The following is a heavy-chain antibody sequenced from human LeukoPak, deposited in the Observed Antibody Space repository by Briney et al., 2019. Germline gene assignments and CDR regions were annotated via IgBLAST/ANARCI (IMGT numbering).Heavy chain of an antibody. D-gene: IGHD1-1*01. CDR2: IKQDGSEK. CDR1: GFTFSSYS. V-gene: IGHV3-7*01. CDR3: ARGVHS. J-gene: IGHJ5*02. Sequence: GGSLRLSCAASGFTFSSYSMNWVRQAPGKGLEWVANIKQDGSEKYYVDSVKGRFTISRDNAKNSLYLQMNSLRAEDTAVYYCARGVHSWGQGTLVAVSS.